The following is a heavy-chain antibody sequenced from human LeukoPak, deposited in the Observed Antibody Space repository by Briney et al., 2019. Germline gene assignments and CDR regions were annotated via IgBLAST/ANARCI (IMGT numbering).Heavy chain of an antibody. J-gene: IGHJ6*03. V-gene: IGHV1-69*06. CDR3: AAASGSSLYYYYYYMDV. Sequence: GASVKVSCKASGGTFSNYAISWVRQAPGQGLEWMGGIIPIFGTTNYAQKFQDRVTITADKSTSTAYMELSSLRSEDTAVYYCAAASGSSLYYYYYYMDVWGKGTTVTVSS. D-gene: IGHD3-10*01. CDR2: IIPIFGTT. CDR1: GGTFSNYA.